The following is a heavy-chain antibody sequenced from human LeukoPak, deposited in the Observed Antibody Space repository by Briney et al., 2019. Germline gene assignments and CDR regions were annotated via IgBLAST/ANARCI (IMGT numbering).Heavy chain of an antibody. D-gene: IGHD5-12*01. CDR2: IIPIFGTA. V-gene: IGHV1-69*13. CDR3: ASGGYSGYDLYYYYYGMDV. CDR1: GGTFSSYA. Sequence: SVKVSCKASGGTFSSYAISWVRQAPGQGLEWMGGIIPIFGTANYAQKFQGRVTITADESTSTAYMELSSLRSEDTAVYYCASGGYSGYDLYYYYYGMDVWGKGTTVTVSS. J-gene: IGHJ6*04.